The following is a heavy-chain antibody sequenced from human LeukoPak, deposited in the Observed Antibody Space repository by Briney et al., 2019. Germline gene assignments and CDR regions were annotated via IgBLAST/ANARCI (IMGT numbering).Heavy chain of an antibody. CDR1: GGSFSGYY. Sequence: PSETLSLTCAVYGGSFSGYYWSWIRQPPGKGLEWIGEINHSGSTNYDPSLKSRVTISVDTSKNQFSLKLSSVTAADTAVYYCARGQLPRDYYYYMDVWGKGTRSPSP. CDR3: ARGQLPRDYYYYMDV. V-gene: IGHV4-34*01. CDR2: INHSGST. J-gene: IGHJ6*03. D-gene: IGHD1-26*01.